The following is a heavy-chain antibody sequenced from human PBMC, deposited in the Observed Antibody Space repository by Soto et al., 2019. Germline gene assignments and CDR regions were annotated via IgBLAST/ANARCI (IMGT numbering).Heavy chain of an antibody. V-gene: IGHV4-39*01. D-gene: IGHD2-2*02. CDR2: IYYSGST. CDR1: GGSISSSSYY. CDR3: ASRDPYCSSTSCYTDY. J-gene: IGHJ4*02. Sequence: SETLSLTCTVSGGSISSSSYYWGWIRQPPGKGLEWIGSIYYSGSTYYNPSLKSRVTISVDTSKNQFSLKLSSVTAADTAVYYCASRDPYCSSTSCYTDYWGQGTLVTVSS.